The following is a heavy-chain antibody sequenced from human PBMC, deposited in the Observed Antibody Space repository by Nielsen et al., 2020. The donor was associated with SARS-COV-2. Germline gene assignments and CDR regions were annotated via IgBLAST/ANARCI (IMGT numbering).Heavy chain of an antibody. Sequence: ASVKVSCKASGYTFKNYGINWVRQAPGQGLEWMAWISAYNGNRNYAQNFKGRVNMTTDTSTSTAYMELRSLRPDDTAVYFCARVDGHCSGGSCYSGVYWGQGTLVTVSS. V-gene: IGHV1-18*01. CDR3: ARVDGHCSGGSCYSGVY. D-gene: IGHD2-15*01. J-gene: IGHJ4*02. CDR2: ISAYNGNR. CDR1: GYTFKNYG.